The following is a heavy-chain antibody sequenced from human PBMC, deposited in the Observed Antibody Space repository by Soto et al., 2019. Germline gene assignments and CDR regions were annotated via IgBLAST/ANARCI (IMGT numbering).Heavy chain of an antibody. Sequence: GGSLRLSCAASGFTSSSYWIHWVRQAPGKGLVLVSRISNDGSSTNYADSVKGRFTISRDNAKNTVYLQMNSLRAEDTAVYYCARDTYYYDSSDHFSADAFDIWGQGTMVTVSS. CDR3: ARDTYYYDSSDHFSADAFDI. CDR1: GFTSSSYW. V-gene: IGHV3-74*01. D-gene: IGHD3-22*01. J-gene: IGHJ3*02. CDR2: ISNDGSST.